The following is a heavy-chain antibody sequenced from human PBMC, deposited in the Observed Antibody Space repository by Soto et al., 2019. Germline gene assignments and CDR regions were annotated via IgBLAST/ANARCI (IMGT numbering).Heavy chain of an antibody. Sequence: VGSLRLPCVASGVTFSSYGLHWGRQAPGKGLEWVAVISYDGSNKHYADSVKGRFTISRDNSKNTLSLQMNSLRAVDTAVYYCAKGIDSSGYSPYYYSGMDVWGQGTTVTVS. D-gene: IGHD3-22*01. V-gene: IGHV3-30*18. CDR3: AKGIDSSGYSPYYYSGMDV. J-gene: IGHJ6*02. CDR1: GVTFSSYG. CDR2: ISYDGSNK.